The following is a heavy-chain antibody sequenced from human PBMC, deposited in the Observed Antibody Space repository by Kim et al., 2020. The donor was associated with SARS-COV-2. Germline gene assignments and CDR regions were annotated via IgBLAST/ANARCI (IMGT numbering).Heavy chain of an antibody. CDR2: ISSSSSYI. V-gene: IGHV3-21*01. J-gene: IGHJ4*02. CDR1: GFTFSSYS. CDR3: ARDRGRGWLQPDY. Sequence: GGSLRLSWAASGFTFSSYSMNWVRQAPGKGLEWVSSISSSSSYIYYADSVKGRFTISRDNAKNSLYLQMNSLRAEDTAVYYCARDRGRGWLQPDYWGQGTLVTVSS. D-gene: IGHD5-12*01.